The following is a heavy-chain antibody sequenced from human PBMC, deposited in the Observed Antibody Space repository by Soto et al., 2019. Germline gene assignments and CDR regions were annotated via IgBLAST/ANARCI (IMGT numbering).Heavy chain of an antibody. CDR2: IFYRGST. CDR1: GGSISSYY. CDR3: AREAGVRYPFDP. J-gene: IGHJ5*02. V-gene: IGHV4-59*01. D-gene: IGHD4-17*01. Sequence: QVQLQESGPGLVKPSETLSLTCTVSGGSISSYYWSWIRQPPGKGLEWIGYIFYRGSTNYNPSLKRRVTISVDTSKNQFSLKLSSVTAADTAMYYCAREAGVRYPFDPWGQGTLVTVSS.